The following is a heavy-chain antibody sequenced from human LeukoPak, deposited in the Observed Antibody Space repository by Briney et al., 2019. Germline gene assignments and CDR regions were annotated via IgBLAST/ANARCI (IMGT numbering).Heavy chain of an antibody. V-gene: IGHV3-9*01. CDR2: ISWNSGSI. J-gene: IGHJ4*02. Sequence: PGGSLRLSCAASGFTFDDYAMHWVRHAPGKGLEWVSGISWNSGSIGYADSVKGRFTISRDNAKNSLYLQMNSLRAEDTALYYCAKDIAYDSSGYYYGPLDYWGQGTLVTVSS. D-gene: IGHD3-22*01. CDR1: GFTFDDYA. CDR3: AKDIAYDSSGYYYGPLDY.